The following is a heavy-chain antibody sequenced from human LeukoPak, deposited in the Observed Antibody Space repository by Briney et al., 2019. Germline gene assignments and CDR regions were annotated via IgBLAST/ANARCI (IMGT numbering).Heavy chain of an antibody. CDR2: ISYDGSGQ. Sequence: GRSLRLSCADSVFTFSSYTMHWVRQAPGQGLEWVALISYDGSGQYYTESVKGRFTISRDNSKNTLYLQVNSLRVEDTAVYYCARDNRPFHTSGWYKDYWGQGTLVTVSS. V-gene: IGHV3-30-3*01. CDR3: ARDNRPFHTSGWYKDY. J-gene: IGHJ4*02. CDR1: VFTFSSYT. D-gene: IGHD6-19*01.